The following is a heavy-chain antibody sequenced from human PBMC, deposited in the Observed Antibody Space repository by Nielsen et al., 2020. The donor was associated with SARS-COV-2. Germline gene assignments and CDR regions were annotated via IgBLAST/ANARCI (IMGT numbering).Heavy chain of an antibody. J-gene: IGHJ3*02. CDR3: TSRMYYYDSSGYYPHAFDI. V-gene: IGHV3-15*01. Sequence: VRQAPGKGLERVGRIKSKTDGGTTDYAAPVKGRFTISRDDSKNTLYLQMNSLKTEDTAVYYCTSRMYYYDSSGYYPHAFDIWGQGTMVTVSS. D-gene: IGHD3-22*01. CDR2: IKSKTDGGTT.